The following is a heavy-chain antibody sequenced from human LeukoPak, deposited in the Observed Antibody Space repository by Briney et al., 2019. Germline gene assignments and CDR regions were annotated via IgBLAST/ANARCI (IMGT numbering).Heavy chain of an antibody. V-gene: IGHV1-2*02. CDR2: INPNSGDT. D-gene: IGHD4-17*01. Sequence: EASVNVSCTAAGYAFTVCYMQWLPQAPGQGLEWMGWINPNSGDTNYAQKFQGRVTMTRDTSVSTVYMELSRLRSDDTAVYYCTRDYGDYVGWFDPWGQGTLVSVSS. CDR1: GYAFTVCY. J-gene: IGHJ5*02. CDR3: TRDYGDYVGWFDP.